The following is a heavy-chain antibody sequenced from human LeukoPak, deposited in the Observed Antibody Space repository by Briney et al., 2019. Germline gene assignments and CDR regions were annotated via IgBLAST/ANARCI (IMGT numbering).Heavy chain of an antibody. Sequence: PGGSLRLSCAASGFTFSTYWMTWVRQAPGKGLEWVANIKQDGSEKYYVDSVKGRFTISRDNSKNTLYLQMNSLRAEDTAVYFCAKRFTSGSHFFDYWGQGTLVTVSS. V-gene: IGHV3-7*05. D-gene: IGHD1-26*01. CDR2: IKQDGSEK. CDR1: GFTFSTYW. CDR3: AKRFTSGSHFFDY. J-gene: IGHJ4*02.